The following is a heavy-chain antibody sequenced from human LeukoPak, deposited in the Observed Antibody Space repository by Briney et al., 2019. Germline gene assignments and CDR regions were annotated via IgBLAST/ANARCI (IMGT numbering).Heavy chain of an antibody. CDR3: ARGGDIVVVPAAAPVNNWFDP. J-gene: IGHJ5*02. CDR1: CGSISSGGYY. CDR2: IYYSGST. D-gene: IGHD2-2*01. Sequence: SQTLSLTCTVSCGSISSGGYYWSWIRQHPGKGLEWIGYIYYSGSTYYNPSLKSRVTISVDTSKNQFSLKLSSVTAADTAVYYCARGGDIVVVPAAAPVNNWFDPWGQGTPVTVSS. V-gene: IGHV4-31*03.